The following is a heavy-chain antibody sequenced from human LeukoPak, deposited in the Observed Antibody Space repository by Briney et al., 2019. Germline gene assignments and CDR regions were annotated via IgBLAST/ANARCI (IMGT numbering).Heavy chain of an antibody. J-gene: IGHJ4*02. D-gene: IGHD3-10*01. Sequence: PWETLSLTCTVSGGSISSSSYYWGWIRQPPGKGLEWIGSIYYSGSTYYNPSPKSRVTISVDTSKNQFSLKLSSVTAADTAVYYCARQATVGRTGGLFDYWGQGTLVTVSS. CDR1: GGSISSSSYY. CDR3: ARQATVGRTGGLFDY. V-gene: IGHV4-39*01. CDR2: IYYSGST.